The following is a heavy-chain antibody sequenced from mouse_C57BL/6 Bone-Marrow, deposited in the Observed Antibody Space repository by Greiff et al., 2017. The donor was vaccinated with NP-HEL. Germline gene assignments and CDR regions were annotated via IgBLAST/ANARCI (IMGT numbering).Heavy chain of an antibody. D-gene: IGHD4-1*01. V-gene: IGHV1-55*01. Sequence: VKLQESGAELVKPGASVKMSCKASGYTFTSYWITWVKQRPGQGLEWIGDIYPGSGSTNYNEKFKSKATLTVDTSSSTAYMQLSSLTSEDSAVYYCARGSGTLYAMDYWGQGTSVTVSS. CDR1: GYTFTSYW. J-gene: IGHJ4*01. CDR3: ARGSGTLYAMDY. CDR2: IYPGSGST.